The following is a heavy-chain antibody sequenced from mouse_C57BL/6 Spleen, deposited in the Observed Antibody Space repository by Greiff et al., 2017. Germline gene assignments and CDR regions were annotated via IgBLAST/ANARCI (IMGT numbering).Heavy chain of an antibody. J-gene: IGHJ4*01. CDR3: ARGDGYPLYYAMDY. Sequence: EVKLMESGGGLVKPGGSLKLSCAASGFTFSDYGMHWVRQAPEKGLEWVAYISSGSSTIYYADTVKGRFTITRDNAKNTLFLQMTSLRSEDTAMYYCARGDGYPLYYAMDYWGQGTSVTVSS. V-gene: IGHV5-17*01. D-gene: IGHD2-3*01. CDR2: ISSGSSTI. CDR1: GFTFSDYG.